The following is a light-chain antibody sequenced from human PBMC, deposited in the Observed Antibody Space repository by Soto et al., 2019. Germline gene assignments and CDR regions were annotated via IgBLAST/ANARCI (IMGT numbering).Light chain of an antibody. CDR1: SSSIGAGYD. CDR3: QSYDSSLSGVV. V-gene: IGLV1-40*01. J-gene: IGLJ2*01. Sequence: QSVLTQPPSVSGAPGQRVTISCAGGSSSIGAGYDIHWYQQLPGTAPKLLIYGNFNRPSGVPDRFSGSKSGTSASLAITGLQAGDEADYYCQSYDSSLSGVVFGGGTKLTVL. CDR2: GNF.